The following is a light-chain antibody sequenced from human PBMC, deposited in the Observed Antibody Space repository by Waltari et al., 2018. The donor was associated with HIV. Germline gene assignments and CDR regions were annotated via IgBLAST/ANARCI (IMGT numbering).Light chain of an antibody. CDR1: QSVSSN. Sequence: VMTQSPATLSVSPGERATLSCRASQSVSSNLAWYQQKPGQAPRLLIYGASTRATGIPARLSGSGSGTEFTLTISSLQSEDFAVYSCQQYNDWPFTFGPGTKVDMK. V-gene: IGKV3-15*01. CDR2: GAS. CDR3: QQYNDWPFT. J-gene: IGKJ3*01.